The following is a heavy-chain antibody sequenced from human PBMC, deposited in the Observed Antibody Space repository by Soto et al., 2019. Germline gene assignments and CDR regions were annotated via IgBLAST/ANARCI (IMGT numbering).Heavy chain of an antibody. J-gene: IGHJ4*02. CDR2: IIPILGIA. V-gene: IGHV1-69*02. D-gene: IGHD6-19*01. CDR1: GGTFSSYT. CDR3: ARGALAVAGTYFDY. Sequence: QVQLVQSGAEVKKPGSSVKVSCKASGGTFSSYTISWVRQAPGQGLEWMGRIIPILGIANYAQKFQGRVTITADKSTSTAYMELSSLRSEDRAVYYCARGALAVAGTYFDYWGQGTLVTVSS.